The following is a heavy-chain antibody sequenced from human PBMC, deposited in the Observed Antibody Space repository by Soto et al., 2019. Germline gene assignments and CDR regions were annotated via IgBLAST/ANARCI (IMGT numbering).Heavy chain of an antibody. V-gene: IGHV4-4*07. Sequence: QVRLQASGPGLLKPSETLSLTCTVSGRSITTFYWSWVRQPAAKGLQWIGRIFSSGSTSFNPSLASRVAMSVDTSKYILSLSVSSGTAADMAVYCCAREGSYSAYNFAHGIQLWSFDFWVQGARVNVSS. CDR3: AREGSYSAYNFAHGIQLWSFDF. D-gene: IGHD5-12*01. CDR2: IFSSGST. J-gene: IGHJ4*02. CDR1: GRSITTFY.